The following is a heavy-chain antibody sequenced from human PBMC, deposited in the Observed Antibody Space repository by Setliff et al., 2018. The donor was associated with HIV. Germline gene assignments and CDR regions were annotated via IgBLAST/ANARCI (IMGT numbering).Heavy chain of an antibody. V-gene: IGHV4-59*11. CDR3: ARPGSSSYYYAMDV. CDR2: IYTTERI. D-gene: IGHD3-10*01. Sequence: PSETLSLTCSFSGGSISGHYWSWIRQTPGEGLEWIATIYTTERISYNPSLRSRVTISVETSQNLFSLRLRSVTAADTGVYYCARPGSSSYYYAMDVWGLGTTVTVSS. J-gene: IGHJ6*02. CDR1: GGSISGHY.